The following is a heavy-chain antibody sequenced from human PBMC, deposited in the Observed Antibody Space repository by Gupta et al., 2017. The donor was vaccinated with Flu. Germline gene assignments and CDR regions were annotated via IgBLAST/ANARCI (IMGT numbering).Heavy chain of an antibody. D-gene: IGHD5-12*01. CDR3: TTYIHGSFDY. J-gene: IGHJ4*02. Sequence: AASGFTFSNAWMSWVRQAPGKGLEWVGRINKKTDGGTTDYGAPVKGRFTISRDDSKNTLYLQMNSLKTEDTAVYYCTTYIHGSFDYWGQGTLVTVSS. CDR1: GFTFSNAW. CDR2: INKKTDGGTT. V-gene: IGHV3-15*01.